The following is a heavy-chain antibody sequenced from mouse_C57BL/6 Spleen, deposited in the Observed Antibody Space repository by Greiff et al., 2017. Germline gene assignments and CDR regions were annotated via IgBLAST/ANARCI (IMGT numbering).Heavy chain of an antibody. CDR1: GYAFSSSW. D-gene: IGHD1-1*01. CDR2: IYPGDGDT. Sequence: VQVVESGPELVKPGASVKISCKASGYAFSSSWMNWVKQRPGKGLEWIGRIYPGDGDTNYNGKFKGKATLTADKSSSTAYMQLSSLTSEDSAVYFCARSGGSSPYAMDYWGQGTSVTVSS. V-gene: IGHV1-82*01. CDR3: ARSGGSSPYAMDY. J-gene: IGHJ4*01.